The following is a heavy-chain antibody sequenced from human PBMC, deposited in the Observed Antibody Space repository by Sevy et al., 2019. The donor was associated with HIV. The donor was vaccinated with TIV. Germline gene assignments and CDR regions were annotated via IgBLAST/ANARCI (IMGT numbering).Heavy chain of an antibody. CDR2: IFYSGNT. CDR1: GDSISSYY. V-gene: IGHV4-59*08. Sequence: SETLSLTCTVSGDSISSYYWSWIRQPPGKGLEWIGYIFYSGNTKNNPSLKSRVTISVDTSKNQFSLNLSSLTAADTAVYYCVRLHRSGIAAAGYTFDSWGQGTLVTVSS. CDR3: VRLHRSGIAAAGYTFDS. J-gene: IGHJ4*02. D-gene: IGHD6-13*01.